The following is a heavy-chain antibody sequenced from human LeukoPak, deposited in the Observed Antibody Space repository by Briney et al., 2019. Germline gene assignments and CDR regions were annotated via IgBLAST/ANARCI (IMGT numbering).Heavy chain of an antibody. Sequence: PGGSLRLSCAASGFTVSSNYMSWVRQAPGKGLEWVPVIYSGGSTYYADSVKGRFTISRDNSKNTLYLQMNSLRAEDTAVYYCARFRLRLGELSLGDAFDIWGQGTMVTVSS. CDR2: IYSGGST. CDR3: ARFRLRLGELSLGDAFDI. V-gene: IGHV3-66*01. CDR1: GFTVSSNY. D-gene: IGHD3-16*02. J-gene: IGHJ3*02.